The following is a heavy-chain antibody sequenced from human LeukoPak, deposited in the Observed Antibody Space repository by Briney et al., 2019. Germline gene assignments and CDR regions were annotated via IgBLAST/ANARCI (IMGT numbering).Heavy chain of an antibody. CDR1: GGSFSGYY. CDR2: MNHSGST. D-gene: IGHD3-10*01. Sequence: PSETLSLTCAVYGGSFSGYYWSWIRQPPGKGLEWIREMNHSGSTNYNPSLKSRVTISVDTSKNQFSLKLSSVTAADTAVYYCARLTKNDSGTYRFGKKKRGYMDVWGKGTTVTISS. CDR3: ARLTKNDSGTYRFGKKKRGYMDV. J-gene: IGHJ6*03. V-gene: IGHV4-34*01.